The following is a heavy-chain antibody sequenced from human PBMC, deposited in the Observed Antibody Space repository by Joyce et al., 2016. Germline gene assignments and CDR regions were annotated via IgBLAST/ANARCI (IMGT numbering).Heavy chain of an antibody. Sequence: QVQLQQSGPGLVKPSQTLSLTCAISGDSVSSNSAAWNWIRPSPSRGLEWLGMTYYRSKWYNDYAVSVKSRITINPDTPKNQFSLQLNSVTPEDAAVYYCARAGYYHTSGYYYPNFDYWGPGTLVTVSS. CDR2: TYYRSKWYN. V-gene: IGHV6-1*01. D-gene: IGHD3-22*01. J-gene: IGHJ4*02. CDR3: ARAGYYHTSGYYYPNFDY. CDR1: GDSVSSNSAA.